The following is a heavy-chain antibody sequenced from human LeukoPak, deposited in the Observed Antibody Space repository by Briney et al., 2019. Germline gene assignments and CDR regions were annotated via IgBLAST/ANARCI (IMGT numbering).Heavy chain of an antibody. CDR2: VRYDGSTK. D-gene: IGHD2-15*01. Sequence: PGGSLRLSCAASGFTFSSYGMYWVRQAPGKGLEWVAVVRYDGSTKYYAGSVKGRFTIPRDSSKNTLYLEMNSLRAEDTAVYYCARDECSGGSCYSSGFDAFDIWGQGTMVTVSS. J-gene: IGHJ3*02. CDR1: GFTFSSYG. V-gene: IGHV3-33*01. CDR3: ARDECSGGSCYSSGFDAFDI.